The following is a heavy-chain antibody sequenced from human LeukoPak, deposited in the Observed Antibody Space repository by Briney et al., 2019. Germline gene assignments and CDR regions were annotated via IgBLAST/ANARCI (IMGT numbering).Heavy chain of an antibody. V-gene: IGHV1-69*13. CDR3: AICSSTWSGDRPDS. CDR1: GGTFRNYP. Sequence: SVTVSCKASGGTFRNYPISRVRQAPGQGLEWMGGILPIFRMTNYAEKFQGRVTITADESTTTAYLELNSLRSEDTAVYYCAICSSTWSGDRPDSWGQGSLVTVSS. D-gene: IGHD2-2*01. J-gene: IGHJ4*02. CDR2: ILPIFRMT.